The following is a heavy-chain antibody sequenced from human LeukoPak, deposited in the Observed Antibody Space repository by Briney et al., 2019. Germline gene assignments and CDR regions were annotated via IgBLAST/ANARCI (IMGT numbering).Heavy chain of an antibody. Sequence: SETLSLTCAVYGGSFSGYSWSWIRQPPGKGLEWIGEINHSGSTNYNPSLRSRVTISVDTSKSQFSLKLTSVTAADTAVYYCARRRASGFGELLDFWGQGTLVTVSS. CDR2: INHSGST. J-gene: IGHJ4*02. CDR3: ARRRASGFGELLDF. CDR1: GGSFSGYS. V-gene: IGHV4-34*01. D-gene: IGHD3-10*01.